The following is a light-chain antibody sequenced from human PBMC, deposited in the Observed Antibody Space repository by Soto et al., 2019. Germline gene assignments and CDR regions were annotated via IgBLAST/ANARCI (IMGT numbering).Light chain of an antibody. J-gene: IGKJ5*01. CDR2: DAS. V-gene: IGKV1-5*01. Sequence: DSQVSLCASTLSADSRDRFTITSRASQSISSWLDWYQQKPGKAPKLLIYDASSLESGVPSRFSGSGSGTEFTLTISSLQPDDFATYYCQQYNSYSTNLGKGTRL. CDR3: QQYNSYSTN. CDR1: QSISSW.